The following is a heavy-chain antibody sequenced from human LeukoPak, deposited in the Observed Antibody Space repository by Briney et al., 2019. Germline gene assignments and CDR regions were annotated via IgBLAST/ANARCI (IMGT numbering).Heavy chain of an antibody. Sequence: ASVKVSCKASGYTFTSYYMHWVRQAPGQGLEWMGIMNPSGGSTSYAQNFQGRFTMTEDTSSGTAYMELNSLRSEDTAVYYCTTREIVVEPAQTSMVRGVLWRSDFWGHGTLVTVSS. V-gene: IGHV1-46*01. CDR2: MNPSGGST. CDR1: GYTFTSYY. CDR3: TTREIVVEPAQTSMVRGVLWRSDF. D-gene: IGHD3-10*01. J-gene: IGHJ4*01.